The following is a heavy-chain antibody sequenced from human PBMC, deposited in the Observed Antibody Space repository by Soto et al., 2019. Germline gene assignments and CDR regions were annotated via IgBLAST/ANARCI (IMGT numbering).Heavy chain of an antibody. CDR1: GGSISSYY. CDR2: IYYSGST. J-gene: IGHJ4*02. CDR3: ARTYCTNGVCYYDY. Sequence: PSETLSLTCTVSGGSISSYYWSWIRQPPGKGLEWIGYIYYSGSTNYNPSLKSRVTISVDTSKNQFSLKLSSVTAADTAVYYCARTYCTNGVCYYDYWGQGTLVTVS. D-gene: IGHD2-8*01. V-gene: IGHV4-59*01.